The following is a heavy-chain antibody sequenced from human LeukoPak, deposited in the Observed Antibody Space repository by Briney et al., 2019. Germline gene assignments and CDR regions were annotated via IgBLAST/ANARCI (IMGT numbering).Heavy chain of an antibody. D-gene: IGHD1-1*01. Sequence: GALRLSCAASGFAFSNYWMTWVRQAPGKGLQWVANIKPDGTEKNYVDSVKGRFTISRDNAKNSVYLQLNSLGVDDTALYYCARTPLTQLEPDYFDSWGQGTLVSVS. CDR3: ARTPLTQLEPDYFDS. V-gene: IGHV3-7*01. CDR2: IKPDGTEK. CDR1: GFAFSNYW. J-gene: IGHJ4*02.